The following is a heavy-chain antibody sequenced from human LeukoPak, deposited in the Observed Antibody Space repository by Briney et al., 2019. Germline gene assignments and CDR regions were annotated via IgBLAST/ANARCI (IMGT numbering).Heavy chain of an antibody. CDR1: GGSINNYY. CDR2: IYSSGLT. D-gene: IGHD2-15*01. J-gene: IGHJ4*02. CDR3: ARDRGYCSGGSCYPFDY. Sequence: PSETLSLTCTVSGGSINNYYCTWIRQPPGKGLEWIGYIYSSGLTNYNPSLKSRVTISMDTSKNQFSLKLSSVTAADTAVYYCARDRGYCSGGSCYPFDYWGQGTLVTVSS. V-gene: IGHV4-4*08.